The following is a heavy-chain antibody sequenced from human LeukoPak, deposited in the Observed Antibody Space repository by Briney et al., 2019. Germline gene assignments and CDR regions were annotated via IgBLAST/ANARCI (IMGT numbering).Heavy chain of an antibody. V-gene: IGHV3-74*01. J-gene: IGHJ5*01. CDR1: GFTFSAHW. CDR3: ARVLTYFDL. Sequence: GGSLRLSCAGSGFTFSAHWIHWVRQGPGKGLVWVARITHEGGDANYADSVKGRFTISRDNANKVLYLEMNSLTADDTGAYYCARVLTYFDLWGQGTLVTVSS. CDR2: ITHEGGDA.